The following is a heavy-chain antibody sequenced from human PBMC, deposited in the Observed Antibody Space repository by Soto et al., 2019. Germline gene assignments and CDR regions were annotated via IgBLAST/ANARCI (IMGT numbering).Heavy chain of an antibody. J-gene: IGHJ4*02. CDR2: IQQDGSEK. Sequence: EVQLVESGGGLVQPGGSLRLSCAASGFTFSSYWMSWVRQAPGKGLEWVANIQQDGSEKNYVDSVKGRFTITRDSAKNALDLQMNSLRAEDTAVYYCEREPAIQVDYWGQGSLVTVSS. CDR1: GFTFSSYW. V-gene: IGHV3-7*01. CDR3: EREPAIQVDY.